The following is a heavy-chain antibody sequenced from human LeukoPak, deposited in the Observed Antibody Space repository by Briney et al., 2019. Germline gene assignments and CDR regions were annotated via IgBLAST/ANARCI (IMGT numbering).Heavy chain of an antibody. CDR3: ARLPRDGYNLYYFDY. J-gene: IGHJ4*02. CDR2: IYYSGST. D-gene: IGHD5-24*01. Sequence: KPSETLSLTCTVSGGSISSSSYYWGWIRQPPGKGLEWIGSIYYSGSTYYNPSLKSRVTISLDTSKNQFSLKLSSVTAADTAVYYCARLPRDGYNLYYFDYWGQGTLVTVSS. V-gene: IGHV4-39*01. CDR1: GGSISSSSYY.